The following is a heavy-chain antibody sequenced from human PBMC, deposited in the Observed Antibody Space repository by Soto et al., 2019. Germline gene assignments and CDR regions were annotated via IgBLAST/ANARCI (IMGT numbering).Heavy chain of an antibody. CDR1: GFTFSSYG. CDR2: IWYDGSNK. Sequence: QVQLVESGGGVVQPGRSLRLSCAASGFTFSSYGMHWVRQAPGKGLEWVAVIWYDGSNKYYADSVKGRFTISRDNSKNTLYLQMNSLRAEETAVYYCARHEGGNFDYWGQGTLVTVSS. V-gene: IGHV3-33*01. CDR3: ARHEGGNFDY. D-gene: IGHD3-16*01. J-gene: IGHJ4*02.